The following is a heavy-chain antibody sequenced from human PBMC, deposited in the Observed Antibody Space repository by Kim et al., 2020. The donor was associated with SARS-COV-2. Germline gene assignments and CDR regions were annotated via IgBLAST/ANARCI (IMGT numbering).Heavy chain of an antibody. Sequence: GGSLRLSCSASGFAVSNNYMNWVRQAPGKGLEWVSVIYSDGTTYYADSVKGRFTISRDDPDNTVFLQLNNLRVEDTAIYYFARGSGTPMRYYYYYMEVWG. CDR1: GFAVSNNY. CDR3: ARGSGTPMRYYYYYMEV. CDR2: IYSDGTT. D-gene: IGHD3-10*01. V-gene: IGHV3-53*01. J-gene: IGHJ6*03.